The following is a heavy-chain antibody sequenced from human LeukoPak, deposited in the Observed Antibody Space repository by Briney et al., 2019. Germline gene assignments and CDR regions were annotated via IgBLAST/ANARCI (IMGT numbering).Heavy chain of an antibody. Sequence: GGSLRLSCAASEFTFSSFAMTWVRQAPGKGLEWVSSISSSSSYIYYADSVKGRFTISRDNARNSLYLQMNSLRAEDTAVYYCARDGLAAATLHWCFDLWGRGTLVTVSS. CDR1: EFTFSSFA. J-gene: IGHJ2*01. CDR3: ARDGLAAATLHWCFDL. V-gene: IGHV3-21*01. CDR2: ISSSSSYI. D-gene: IGHD2-15*01.